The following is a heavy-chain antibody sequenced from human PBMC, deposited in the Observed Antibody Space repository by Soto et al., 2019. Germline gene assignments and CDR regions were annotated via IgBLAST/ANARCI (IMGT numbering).Heavy chain of an antibody. Sequence: ASVKVSCKASGYTFTSYGISWVRQAPGQGLEWMGWTSAYNGNTNYAQKLQGRVTMTTDTSTSTAYMELRSLRSDDTAVYYCAIYDYSNPFDYWGQGTLVTVSS. J-gene: IGHJ4*02. V-gene: IGHV1-18*01. D-gene: IGHD4-4*01. CDR2: TSAYNGNT. CDR3: AIYDYSNPFDY. CDR1: GYTFTSYG.